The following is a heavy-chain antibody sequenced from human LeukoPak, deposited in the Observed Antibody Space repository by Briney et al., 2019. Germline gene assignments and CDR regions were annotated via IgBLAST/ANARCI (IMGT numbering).Heavy chain of an antibody. J-gene: IGHJ5*02. CDR2: SIPIFGTA. V-gene: IGHV1-69*13. CDR1: GGTFSSYA. CDR3: ARGVARGYSYGFNWFDP. Sequence: GASVKVSCKACGGTFSSYAISWVRQAPGQRLEWMGGSIPIFGTANYAQKFQGRVTITADESTSTAYMELSSLRSEDTAVYYCARGVARGYSYGFNWFDPWGQGTLDTVSS. D-gene: IGHD5-18*01.